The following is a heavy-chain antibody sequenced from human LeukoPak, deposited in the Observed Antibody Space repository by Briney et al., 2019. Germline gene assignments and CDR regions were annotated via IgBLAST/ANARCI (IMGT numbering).Heavy chain of an antibody. CDR3: AKALVGATAHAFDI. V-gene: IGHV3-23*01. Sequence: GGSLRLSCAASGFTFSTYAMSWVRQAPGQGLEWVSAITGRRGSTYYADSVKGRFTISRDNSNNTLYLQMNSLRAEDTAVYYCAKALVGATAHAFDIWGQGTMVSVPS. J-gene: IGHJ3*02. CDR2: ITGRRGST. CDR1: GFTFSTYA. D-gene: IGHD1-26*01.